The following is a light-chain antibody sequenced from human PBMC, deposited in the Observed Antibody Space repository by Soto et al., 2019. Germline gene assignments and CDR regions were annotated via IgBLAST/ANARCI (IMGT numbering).Light chain of an antibody. J-gene: IGKJ1*01. CDR1: QSVTSNY. CDR2: GAS. CDR3: QQYGSSPTP. Sequence: EIVLTQAPGTLSLSPGERATLSCRASQSVTSNYLAWYQQTPGQAPRLLFCGASIRATGIPDRFSGSGSGTDFTLTISRLEPEESAVYHCQQYGSSPTPFGQGTKVAIK. V-gene: IGKV3-20*01.